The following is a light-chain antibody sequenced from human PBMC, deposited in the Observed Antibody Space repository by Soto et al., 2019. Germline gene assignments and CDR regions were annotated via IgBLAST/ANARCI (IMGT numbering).Light chain of an antibody. V-gene: IGKV3-20*01. J-gene: IGKJ1*01. CDR3: QQYGSSSWT. Sequence: EIVLTQSPGTLSLSPGERATLSCRASQSVSSSYLAWYQQKPGQAPRLLIFGASSRATGIPDWFSGSGTRSSFTQTSSRLVPKDFAVYYCQQYGSSSWTFGQGTKVEIK. CDR1: QSVSSSY. CDR2: GAS.